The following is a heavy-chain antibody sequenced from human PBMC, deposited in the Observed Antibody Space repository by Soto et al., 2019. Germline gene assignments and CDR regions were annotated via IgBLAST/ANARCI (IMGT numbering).Heavy chain of an antibody. Sequence: QVQLQESGPGLVKPSQTLSLTCTVSGGSISSGDYYWSWIRQPPGKGLEWIGYVSYSESTYYNPFLKSRVTISVETSKNQFSLNLSSVTAADTAVYYCARADEYSYRFDYWGQGTLVTVSS. V-gene: IGHV4-30-4*01. D-gene: IGHD4-4*01. CDR2: VSYSEST. J-gene: IGHJ4*02. CDR3: ARADEYSYRFDY. CDR1: GGSISSGDYY.